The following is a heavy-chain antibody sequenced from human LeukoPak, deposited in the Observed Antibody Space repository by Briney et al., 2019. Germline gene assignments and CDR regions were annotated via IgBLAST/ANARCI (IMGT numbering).Heavy chain of an antibody. D-gene: IGHD6-19*01. V-gene: IGHV3-30*04. CDR3: ARGRIAVAGWFDY. J-gene: IGHJ4*02. CDR1: GFTFSSYA. CDR2: ISYDGSNK. Sequence: PGRSLRLSCAASGFTFSSYAMHWVRQAPGKGLEWVAVISYDGSNKYYADSVKGRFTISRDNSKNTLYLQMNSLRAEDTAVYYCARGRIAVAGWFDYWGQGTLVTVSS.